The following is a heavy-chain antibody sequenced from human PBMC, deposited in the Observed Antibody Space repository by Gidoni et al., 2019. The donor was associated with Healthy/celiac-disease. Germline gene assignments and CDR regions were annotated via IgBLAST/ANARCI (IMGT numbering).Heavy chain of an antibody. J-gene: IGHJ4*02. V-gene: IGHV3-66*01. Sequence: EVQLVESGGGLVQPGGSLRLSCAASGFTVSNNYMSWVRQPPGKGLEWVSIIYYGGTTYYADSVKGRFTISRDNSKNTLYLQMNSLRAEDTAVYYCSRNAYGANHDYWGQGTLVTVCS. CDR1: GFTVSNNY. D-gene: IGHD4-17*01. CDR2: IYYGGTT. CDR3: SRNAYGANHDY.